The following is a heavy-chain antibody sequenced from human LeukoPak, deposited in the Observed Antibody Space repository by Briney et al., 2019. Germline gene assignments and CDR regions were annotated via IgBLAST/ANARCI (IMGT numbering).Heavy chain of an antibody. D-gene: IGHD3-22*01. CDR2: ISAYNGNT. V-gene: IGHV1-18*01. CDR3: ARDWADRSDY. J-gene: IGHJ4*02. Sequence: GASVKVSRKASGYTFNSYGISWVRQAPGQGLEWMGWISAYNGNTNYAQKFQGRVTMTTDTSTSTAYMELRSLRSDDTAVYYCARDWADRSDYWGQGTLVTVSS. CDR1: GYTFNSYG.